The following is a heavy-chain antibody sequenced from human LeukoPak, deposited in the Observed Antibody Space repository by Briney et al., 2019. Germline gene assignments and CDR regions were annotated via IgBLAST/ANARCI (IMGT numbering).Heavy chain of an antibody. CDR3: ARDNYYGSGSFDY. Sequence: SETLSLTCTVSGGSISSYYWSWIRQPPGKGLEWIGYIYYSGSTNYNPSLKSRVTISVDTSKDQFSLKLSSVTAADTAVYYCARDNYYGSGSFDYWGQGTLVTVSS. CDR1: GGSISSYY. D-gene: IGHD3-10*01. J-gene: IGHJ4*02. CDR2: IYYSGST. V-gene: IGHV4-59*01.